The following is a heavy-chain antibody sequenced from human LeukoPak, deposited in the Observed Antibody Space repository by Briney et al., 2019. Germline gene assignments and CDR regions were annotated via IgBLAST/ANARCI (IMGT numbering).Heavy chain of an antibody. J-gene: IGHJ6*03. CDR3: ARGRGPPNTNRDFYYYYYMDV. CDR2: INAANGHT. Sequence: GASVKVSCKASGYTFTNAIHWVRQAPGQRFEWMGWINAANGHTKYSQEFQDRITITRDTSATTAYMELSNLRSEDMALYYCARGRGPPNTNRDFYYYYYMDVWGTGTTVTVSS. V-gene: IGHV1-3*03. CDR1: GYTFTNA. D-gene: IGHD3-10*01.